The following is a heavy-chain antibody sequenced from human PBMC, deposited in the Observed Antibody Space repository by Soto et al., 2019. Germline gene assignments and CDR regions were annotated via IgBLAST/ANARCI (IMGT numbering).Heavy chain of an antibody. CDR3: ARGVAGSGFDL. J-gene: IGHJ4*02. CDR1: GDSVSSNTAA. Sequence: PSQTLSLTCATSGDSVSSNTAAWNWIRSSPSRGLEWLGRTYYRSNWRHDYAVSVKSRITVNPDTSKNHFSLQLNSVTPDGTAVYYCARGVAGSGFDLWGQGTLVTVSS. V-gene: IGHV6-1*01. CDR2: TYYRSNWRH. D-gene: IGHD6-19*01.